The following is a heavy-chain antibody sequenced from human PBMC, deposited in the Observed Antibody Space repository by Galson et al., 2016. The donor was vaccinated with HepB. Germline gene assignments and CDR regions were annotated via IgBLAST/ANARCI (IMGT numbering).Heavy chain of an antibody. D-gene: IGHD1-14*01. J-gene: IGHJ5*02. CDR3: ARHHAGWFDH. Sequence: SETLSLTCAVSGAPISEYSWSWIRQTPGKGLEWIGYIYYNVRATYNPSLRSRVTLSVDTSKNQLSLNLKSVSAADTAVYYCARHHAGWFDHWGLGTLVTVSS. CDR2: IYYNVRA. CDR1: GAPISEYS. V-gene: IGHV4-59*01.